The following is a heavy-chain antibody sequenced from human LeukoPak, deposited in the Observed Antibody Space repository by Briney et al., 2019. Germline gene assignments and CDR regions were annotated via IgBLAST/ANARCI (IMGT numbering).Heavy chain of an antibody. Sequence: RGSLRLSCAASGFTFSNYWMHWVRQAPGKGLVWVSRINSDGSSRNYADSVKGRFTISRDNAKNTVYLQMNSLRAEDTAVYYCASASSHRIAAGGDYWGQGTLVTVSS. D-gene: IGHD6-13*01. CDR3: ASASSHRIAAGGDY. J-gene: IGHJ4*02. CDR1: GFTFSNYW. V-gene: IGHV3-74*01. CDR2: INSDGSSR.